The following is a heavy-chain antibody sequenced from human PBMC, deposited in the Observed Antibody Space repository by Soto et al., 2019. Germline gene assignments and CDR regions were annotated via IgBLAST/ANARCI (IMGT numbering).Heavy chain of an antibody. D-gene: IGHD3-22*01. V-gene: IGHV1-18*01. J-gene: IGHJ4*02. CDR1: GYTFTSYG. Sequence: ASVKVSCKASGYTFTSYGFSWVRQAPGQGLEWMGWISAYNGNTNYAQKLQGRVTMTTDTSTSTAYMELRSLRSDDTAVYYCATEDSSGYQPYWGQGTLVTVSS. CDR2: ISAYNGNT. CDR3: ATEDSSGYQPY.